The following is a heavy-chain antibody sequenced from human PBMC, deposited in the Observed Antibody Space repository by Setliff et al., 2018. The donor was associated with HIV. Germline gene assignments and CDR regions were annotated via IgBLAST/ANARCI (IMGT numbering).Heavy chain of an antibody. J-gene: IGHJ6*02. Sequence: GGSLRLSCAASGFTFIFYGMHWVRQAPGKGLEWVAFIRYDDSYKFYADSVKGRFTISRDNSKNTLYLQMNSLRAEDTAVYYCARSVIGYYYYGMDVWGQGTLVTVSS. CDR3: ARSVIGYYYYGMDV. CDR2: IRYDDSYK. CDR1: GFTFIFYG. V-gene: IGHV3-30*02. D-gene: IGHD3-10*01.